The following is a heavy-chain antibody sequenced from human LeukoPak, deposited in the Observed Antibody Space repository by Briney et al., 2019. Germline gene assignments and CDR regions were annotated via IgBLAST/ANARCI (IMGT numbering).Heavy chain of an antibody. V-gene: IGHV3-15*01. CDR3: TTSGSTIFGVVIIGDFDY. CDR1: GFTFSNAW. Sequence: GGSLRLSCAASGFTFSNAWMSWVRQAPGKGLEWVGRIKSKTDVGTTDYAAPVKGRFTISRDASKNTLYLQMNSLKTEDTAVYYFTTSGSTIFGVVIIGDFDYWGQGTLVTVSS. J-gene: IGHJ4*02. CDR2: IKSKTDVGTT. D-gene: IGHD3-3*01.